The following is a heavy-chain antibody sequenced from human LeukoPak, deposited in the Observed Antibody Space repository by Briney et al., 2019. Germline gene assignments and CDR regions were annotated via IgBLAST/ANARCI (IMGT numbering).Heavy chain of an antibody. CDR3: ARGYSSGWYRYYFDY. Sequence: GGSLRLSCAASGFTFSSYAMHWVRQAPGKGLEWVAVISYDGSNKYYADSVKGRFTISRDNSKNTLYLQMNSLRAEDTAVYYCARGYSSGWYRYYFDYWGQGTLVTVSS. CDR1: GFTFSSYA. J-gene: IGHJ4*02. D-gene: IGHD6-19*01. CDR2: ISYDGSNK. V-gene: IGHV3-30-3*01.